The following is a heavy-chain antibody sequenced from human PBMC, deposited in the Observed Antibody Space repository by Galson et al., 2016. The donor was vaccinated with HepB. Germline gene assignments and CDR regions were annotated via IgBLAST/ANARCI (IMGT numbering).Heavy chain of an antibody. CDR1: GYSFSTYW. Sequence: QSGAEVKKPGESLKISCKGSGYSFSTYWIGWVRQMPGKGLEWMGVIYPGDSETRYSPSFKGQVIISVDKSISTAYLQWSSLKASDTAMYYCARHKGGTLSVSAYYFDSGGQGTLVAVPS. D-gene: IGHD3-3*01. J-gene: IGHJ4*02. CDR2: IYPGDSET. CDR3: ARHKGGTLSVSAYYFDS. V-gene: IGHV5-51*01.